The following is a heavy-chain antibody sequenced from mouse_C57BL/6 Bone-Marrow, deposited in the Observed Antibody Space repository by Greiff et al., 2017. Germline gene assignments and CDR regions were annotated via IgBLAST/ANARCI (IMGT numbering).Heavy chain of an antibody. D-gene: IGHD1-1*01. CDR1: GYTFTSYW. CDR3: AREGGSSPYYYAMDY. Sequence: VQLQQPGAELVRPGSSVKLSCKASGYTFTSYWMHWVKQRPIQGLEWIGNIDPSDSETHYNQKFKDKATLTVDKSSSTAYMQLSSLTSEDSAVYYCAREGGSSPYYYAMDYWGQGTSVTVSS. CDR2: IDPSDSET. V-gene: IGHV1-52*01. J-gene: IGHJ4*01.